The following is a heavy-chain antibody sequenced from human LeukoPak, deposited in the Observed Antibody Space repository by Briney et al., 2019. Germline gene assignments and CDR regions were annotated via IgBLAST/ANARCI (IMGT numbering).Heavy chain of an antibody. V-gene: IGHV3-23*01. D-gene: IGHD2-21*02. CDR1: GFTFSDYY. J-gene: IGHJ4*02. CDR2: ISGTSGTI. CDR3: AKRLGDQRAFDY. Sequence: PGGSLRLSCAASGFTFSDYYMSWIRQAPGKRLEWVSGISGTSGTINYADPVKGRFTISRDNSKNTVYLQMNSLRAEDTAVYYCAKRLGDQRAFDYWGQGTLVTVSS.